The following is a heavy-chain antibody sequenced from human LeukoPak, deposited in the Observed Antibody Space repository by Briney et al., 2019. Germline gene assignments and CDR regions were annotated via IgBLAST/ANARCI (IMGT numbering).Heavy chain of an antibody. J-gene: IGHJ5*02. Sequence: PGRSLRLSCAASGFTFSSYAMPWVRQAPGKGLEWVAVISYDGSNKYYADSVKGRFTISRDNSKNTLYLQMNSLRAEDTAVYYCARGPVTGGIVATIFETGPIQSNWFDPWGQGTLVTVSS. D-gene: IGHD5-12*01. V-gene: IGHV3-30*04. CDR3: ARGPVTGGIVATIFETGPIQSNWFDP. CDR2: ISYDGSNK. CDR1: GFTFSSYA.